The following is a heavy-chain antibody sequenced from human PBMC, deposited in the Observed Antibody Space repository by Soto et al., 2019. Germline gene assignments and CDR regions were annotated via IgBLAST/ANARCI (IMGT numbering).Heavy chain of an antibody. CDR2: IYYTGST. D-gene: IGHD4-17*01. J-gene: IGHJ5*02. CDR3: ARLKNYGNYDWFDP. V-gene: IGHV4-59*08. CDR1: GVSVSAYY. Sequence: QVQLQESGPGLVKPSETLSLTCTVSGVSVSAYYWNWIRQPPGKKLEWIGYIYYTGSTDYNPSLESRVTISVDTSKNQFSLNLRSVTAADTAIYYCARLKNYGNYDWFDPWGQGTLVTVSS.